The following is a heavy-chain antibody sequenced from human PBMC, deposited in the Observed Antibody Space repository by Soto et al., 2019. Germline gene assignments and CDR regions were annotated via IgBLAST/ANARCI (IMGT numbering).Heavy chain of an antibody. D-gene: IGHD2-8*02. J-gene: IGHJ4*02. CDR1: GFSFSISP. CDR2: ISYDGTNK. CDR3: ARDPKTTGGQHWAFNYFDS. Sequence: QVQLVESGGAVVQPGRSLRLSCAASGFSFSISPMHWVRQAPGKGPEWVALISYDGTNKFYADSVKGRFTISRDNSKSTLYLHVDSLRPEDAAVYYCARDPKTTGGQHWAFNYFDSWGQGTLVTVSS. V-gene: IGHV3-30-3*01.